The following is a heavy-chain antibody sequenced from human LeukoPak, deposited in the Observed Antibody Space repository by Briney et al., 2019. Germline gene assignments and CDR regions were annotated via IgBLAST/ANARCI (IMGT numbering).Heavy chain of an antibody. V-gene: IGHV4-61*02. J-gene: IGHJ4*02. CDR3: ARGLRGYSYGSFDY. Sequence: SETLSLTCTVSGDSISSGDYYWSWIRQPAGKGLEWIGRISSSGSTNYNPSLKSRVTMSVDTSKNQFFLRLISVTAADTAVYYCARGLRGYSYGSFDYWGQGTLVTVSS. D-gene: IGHD5-18*01. CDR1: GDSISSGDYY. CDR2: ISSSGST.